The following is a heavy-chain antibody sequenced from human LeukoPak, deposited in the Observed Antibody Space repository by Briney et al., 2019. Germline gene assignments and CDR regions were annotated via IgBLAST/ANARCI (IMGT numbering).Heavy chain of an antibody. CDR3: AKPHYDFWSGYYPY. CDR2: ISGSGGST. J-gene: IGHJ4*02. V-gene: IGHV3-23*01. Sequence: GGSLRLSCAASGFTFSSYAMSWVRQAPGKGLEWVSAISGSGGSTCYADSVKGRFTISRDNSKNTLYLQMNSLRAEDTAVYYCAKPHYDFWSGYYPYWGQGTLVTVSS. D-gene: IGHD3-3*01. CDR1: GFTFSSYA.